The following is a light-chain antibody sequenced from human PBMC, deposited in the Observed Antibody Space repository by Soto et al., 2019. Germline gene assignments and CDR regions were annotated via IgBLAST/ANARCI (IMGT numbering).Light chain of an antibody. V-gene: IGKV3-20*01. Sequence: ETVVTQSPGTLSLSPGERATLSCRASQSVDSNYLAWYQQKPGQAPRLLSYGASTRATGIPDRFSGSGSGTDFTLTISKLEPEDFAVYHCQQYGRTPYTFGQGTKLEIK. CDR3: QQYGRTPYT. CDR1: QSVDSNY. CDR2: GAS. J-gene: IGKJ2*01.